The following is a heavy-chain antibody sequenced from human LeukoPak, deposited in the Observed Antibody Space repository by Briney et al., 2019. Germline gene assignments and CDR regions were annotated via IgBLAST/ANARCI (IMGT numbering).Heavy chain of an antibody. D-gene: IGHD1-26*01. V-gene: IGHV3-15*01. CDR3: TTALGGSYSYYYYGMDV. J-gene: IGHJ6*02. Sequence: GGSLRLSCAASGFTFSNAWMSWVRQAPGKGLEWVGRIKSKTDGGTTDYAAPVKGRFTISRDDSKNTLYLQMNSLKTEDTAVYYCTTALGGSYSYYYYGMDVWGQGTTVTVSS. CDR1: GFTFSNAW. CDR2: IKSKTDGGTT.